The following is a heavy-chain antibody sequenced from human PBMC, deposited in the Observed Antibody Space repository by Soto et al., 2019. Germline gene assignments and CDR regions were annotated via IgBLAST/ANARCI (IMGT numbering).Heavy chain of an antibody. Sequence: GESLKISCKVSGYSFTSYLIGWVRQKPGKGLEWMGIINPGTSEARYSPSFQGHVTFSVDWRSGTAYLQWDNLKASDTAIYYCTRSHTGSYFDDYNWFEPWGQGTLVTVSS. CDR1: GYSFTSYL. J-gene: IGHJ5*02. V-gene: IGHV5-51*04. CDR3: TRSHTGSYFDDYNWFEP. CDR2: INPGTSEA. D-gene: IGHD1-26*01.